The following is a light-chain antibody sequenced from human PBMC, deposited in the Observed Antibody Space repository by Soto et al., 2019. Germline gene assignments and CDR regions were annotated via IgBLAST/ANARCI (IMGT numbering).Light chain of an antibody. V-gene: IGLV2-14*03. Sequence: QSALTQPASVSGSPGQSISISCTGTTSDVGRYNYVSWYQQHPGEAPKLMIYDVSYRPSWVSNRFSGSKSSITASLTISGLQAEDEADYYCNSFTTSSTYVFGTGTKVTV. CDR2: DVS. CDR3: NSFTTSSTYV. J-gene: IGLJ1*01. CDR1: TSDVGRYNY.